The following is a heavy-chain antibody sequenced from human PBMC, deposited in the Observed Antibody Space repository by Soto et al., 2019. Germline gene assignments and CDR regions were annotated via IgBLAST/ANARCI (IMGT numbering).Heavy chain of an antibody. D-gene: IGHD2-2*01. CDR1: GFSLSTTAEG. V-gene: IGHV2-5*02. Sequence: QITLKESGPTLVKPTQTLTLTCTFSGFSLSTTAEGVGWIRQPPGRALEWLALIYWDDDERYRPSLKSRLTITKDPSKTQVVLTMTNVDPVDTATYYCAHGSCSSADCYPNPYLDYWGQGILVTVSS. CDR3: AHGSCSSADCYPNPYLDY. J-gene: IGHJ4*02. CDR2: IYWDDDE.